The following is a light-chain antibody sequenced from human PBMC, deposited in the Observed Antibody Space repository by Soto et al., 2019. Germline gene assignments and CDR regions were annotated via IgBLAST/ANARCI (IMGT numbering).Light chain of an antibody. V-gene: IGLV2-14*03. Sequence: QSVLTQPASVSGSPGQSITISCTGTSSDVGGYNYVSWYQQHPGKAPKLMIYDVSDRSSGVSNRFSASKSGNTASLTISGLQAEDEADYYCCSYTSSSTPWVFGTGTKVTVL. CDR2: DVS. CDR1: SSDVGGYNY. CDR3: CSYTSSSTPWV. J-gene: IGLJ1*01.